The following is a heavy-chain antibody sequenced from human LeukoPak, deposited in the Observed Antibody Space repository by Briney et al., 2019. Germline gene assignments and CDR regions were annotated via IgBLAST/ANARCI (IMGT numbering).Heavy chain of an antibody. Sequence: SETLSLTCTVSGGSISRGSYYWSWIRQPAGKGLEWIGRIYTSGSTNYNPSLKSRVTISVDTPKNQFSLKLISVTAADTAVYYCARDAHYYDSSGLGYWGQGTLVTVSS. CDR3: ARDAHYYDSSGLGY. CDR1: GGSISRGSYY. J-gene: IGHJ4*02. CDR2: IYTSGST. D-gene: IGHD3-22*01. V-gene: IGHV4-61*02.